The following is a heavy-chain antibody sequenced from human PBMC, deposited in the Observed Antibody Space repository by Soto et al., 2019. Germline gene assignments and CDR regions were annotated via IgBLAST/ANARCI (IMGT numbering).Heavy chain of an antibody. CDR1: GYTFTGYY. CDR3: ARFFGYCSSTSCSHWFDP. V-gene: IGHV1-2*02. CDR2: INPNSGGT. D-gene: IGHD2-2*03. Sequence: QVQLVQSGAEVKKPGASVKVSCKASGYTFTGYYMHWVRQAPGQGLEWMGWINPNSGGTGYAQKFQGRVTMTRNTSISTAYMELSSLRSEDTAVYDCARFFGYCSSTSCSHWFDPWGQGTLVTVSS. J-gene: IGHJ5*02.